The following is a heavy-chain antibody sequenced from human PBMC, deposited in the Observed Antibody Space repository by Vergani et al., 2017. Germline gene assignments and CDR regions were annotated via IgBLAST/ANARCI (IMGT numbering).Heavy chain of an antibody. Sequence: VQLVESGGGLVKPGGSLRLSCAASGFTFSDYYMSWIRQAPGKGLEWVSYISSSGSTIYYADSVKGRFTISRDNAKNSLYLQMNSLRAEDTALYYCAKAHYYDSSGYISMPGDYWGQGTLVTVSS. D-gene: IGHD3-22*01. V-gene: IGHV3-11*01. CDR1: GFTFSDYY. J-gene: IGHJ4*02. CDR2: ISSSGSTI. CDR3: AKAHYYDSSGYISMPGDY.